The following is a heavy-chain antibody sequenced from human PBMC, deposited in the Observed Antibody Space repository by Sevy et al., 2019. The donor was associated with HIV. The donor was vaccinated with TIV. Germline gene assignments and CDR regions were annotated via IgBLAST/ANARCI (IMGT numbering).Heavy chain of an antibody. J-gene: IGHJ6*02. CDR1: GFTFSSYG. CDR3: AKGAADYYYYGMDV. D-gene: IGHD6-25*01. Sequence: GGSLRLSCAASGFTFSSYGMHWVRQAPGKGLEWVAVISYVGSNKYYADSVKGRFTISRDNSKNTLYLQMNSLRAEDTAVYYCAKGAADYYYYGMDVWGQGTTVTVSS. V-gene: IGHV3-30*18. CDR2: ISYVGSNK.